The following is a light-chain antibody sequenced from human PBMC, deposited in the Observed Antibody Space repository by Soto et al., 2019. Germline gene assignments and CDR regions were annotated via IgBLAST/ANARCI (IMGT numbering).Light chain of an antibody. CDR1: QSISTY. Sequence: IQLTQSPSSLSASVGDTVTITCRASQSISTYLNCYQHKPGKAPNLLIQAASSLLSGVPSRFSGSGSETDFTLTISSLRPEDFATYYCQQSYRTPYTFGQGNKLEVK. CDR2: AAS. CDR3: QQSYRTPYT. V-gene: IGKV1-39*01. J-gene: IGKJ2*01.